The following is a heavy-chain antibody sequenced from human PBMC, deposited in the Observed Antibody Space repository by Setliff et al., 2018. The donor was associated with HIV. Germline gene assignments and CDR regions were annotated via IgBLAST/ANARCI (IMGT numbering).Heavy chain of an antibody. V-gene: IGHV3-7*04. Sequence: GGSLRLSCAASGFTFSNYWMHWVRQAPGKGLVWVASINPGGSEKWYVDSVKGRFTVSGDNTKNSLYLQMNSLRAEDTAVYYCERGGGYWGQGTMVTVSS. J-gene: IGHJ4*02. D-gene: IGHD2-15*01. CDR1: GFTFSNYW. CDR2: INPGGSEK. CDR3: ERGGGY.